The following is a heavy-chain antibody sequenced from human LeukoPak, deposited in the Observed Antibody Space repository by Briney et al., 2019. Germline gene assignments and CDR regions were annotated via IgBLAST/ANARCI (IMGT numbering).Heavy chain of an antibody. CDR2: IYYSGST. D-gene: IGHD6-19*01. CDR3: ARDLGHWLVLDGGMAD. J-gene: IGHJ4*02. CDR1: GGSISSSSYY. V-gene: IGHV4-39*07. Sequence: PSETLSLTCTVSGGSISSSSYYWGWIRQPPGKGLEWIGSIYYSGSTYYNPSLKSRVTISVDTSKNQFSLKLNSLTAADTAVYCCARDLGHWLVLDGGMADWGQGTLVTVSS.